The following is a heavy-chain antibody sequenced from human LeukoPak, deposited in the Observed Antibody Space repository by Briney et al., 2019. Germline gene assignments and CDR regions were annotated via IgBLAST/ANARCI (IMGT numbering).Heavy chain of an antibody. CDR1: GFTFSSYV. CDR2: IRYDGTNK. J-gene: IGHJ4*02. CDR3: AKIPVDMATTRMDY. D-gene: IGHD5-24*01. Sequence: GGSLRLSCAASGFTFSSYVMHWVRQAPGKGLEWVAFIRYDGTNKYYADSVKGRFTISRDNSKNTLYLQMNSLRAEDTAIYYCAKIPVDMATTRMDYWGQGTLVTVSS. V-gene: IGHV3-30*02.